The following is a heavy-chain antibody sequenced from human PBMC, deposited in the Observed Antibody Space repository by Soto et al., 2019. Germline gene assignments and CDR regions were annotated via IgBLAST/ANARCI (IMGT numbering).Heavy chain of an antibody. Sequence: GGSLRLSCAASGFTFSTYAMNWVRQAPGKGLEWVSTIRGDGGSTYYADSVKGRFIISRDNSKNTVYLQMYGLRAEDTAVYYCARGHSGFTVVRVYYYYYYYMDVWGKGTTVTVSS. CDR1: GFTFSTYA. CDR2: IRGDGGST. V-gene: IGHV3-23*01. J-gene: IGHJ6*03. CDR3: ARGHSGFTVVRVYYYYYYYMDV. D-gene: IGHD5-12*01.